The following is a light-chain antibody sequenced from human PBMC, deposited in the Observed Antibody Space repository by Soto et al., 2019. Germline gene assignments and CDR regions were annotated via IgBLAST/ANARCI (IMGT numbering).Light chain of an antibody. J-gene: IGLJ1*01. CDR1: SSDVGGYNY. CDR2: DVS. CDR3: SSYTPSNTRQIV. Sequence: QSVLTQPASVSGSPGQSITISCTGTSSDVGGYNYVSWYQHHPGKAPKLMIYDVSNRPSGVSNRFSGSKSGNTASLTISGLQPEDGVDFYCSSYTPSNTRQIVFGTGTKDTVL. V-gene: IGLV2-14*03.